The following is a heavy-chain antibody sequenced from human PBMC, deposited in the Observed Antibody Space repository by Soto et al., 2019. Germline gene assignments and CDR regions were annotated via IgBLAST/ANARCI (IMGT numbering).Heavy chain of an antibody. CDR1: GGTFSSYA. CDR3: ARARDFWSGYYTPYGMDV. D-gene: IGHD3-3*01. CDR2: IIPIFGTA. J-gene: IGHJ6*02. V-gene: IGHV1-69*13. Sequence: ASVKVSCKASGGTFSSYAISWVRQAPGQGLEWMGGIIPIFGTANYAQKFQGRVTITADESTSTAYMELSSLRSEDTAAYYCARARDFWSGYYTPYGMDVWGQGTTVTVSS.